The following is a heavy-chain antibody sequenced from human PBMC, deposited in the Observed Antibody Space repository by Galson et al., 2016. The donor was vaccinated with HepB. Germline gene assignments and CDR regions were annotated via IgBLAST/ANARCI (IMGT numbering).Heavy chain of an antibody. D-gene: IGHD4/OR15-4a*01. Sequence: TLSLTCTVSGGSISSGDYYWSWIRQHPGKGLEWIGYIYYYGSTYYSSSLRRRVTLSVDTSKNQFSLKLISVTAADTAVYYCAREESAGRDYYHAVDVWGQGTTVTVSS. CDR3: AREESAGRDYYHAVDV. CDR2: IYYYGST. J-gene: IGHJ6*02. V-gene: IGHV4-31*03. CDR1: GGSISSGDYY.